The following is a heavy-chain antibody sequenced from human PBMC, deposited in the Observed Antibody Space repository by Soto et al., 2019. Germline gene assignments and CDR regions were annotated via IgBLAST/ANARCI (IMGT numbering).Heavy chain of an antibody. CDR1: GGTFSNNA. CDR2: IIPISGST. CDR3: ARGPDRSGFYLFDY. Sequence: SVKVSCKASGGTFSNNAISWVRQAPGQGLEWMGGIIPISGSTSYAPKFQGRVTITADESATTAYVELSSLRSEDTAVYYCARGPDRSGFYLFDYWGPGTLVTVS. D-gene: IGHD3-3*01. J-gene: IGHJ4*02. V-gene: IGHV1-69*13.